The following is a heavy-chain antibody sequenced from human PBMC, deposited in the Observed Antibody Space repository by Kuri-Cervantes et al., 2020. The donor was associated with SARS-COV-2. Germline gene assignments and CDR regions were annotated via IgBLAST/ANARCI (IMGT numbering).Heavy chain of an antibody. D-gene: IGHD6-13*01. CDR3: ARERGSCYVPLRTYYYYYMDV. CDR1: GYTFTSYG. J-gene: IGHJ6*03. Sequence: ASVKVSCKASGYTFTSYGISWVRQAPGQGLEWMGWISAYNGNTNYAQKLQGRVTMTTDTSTSTAYVELRSMRSDDTAVYHYARERGSCYVPLRTYYYYYMDVWGKGTTVTVSS. V-gene: IGHV1-18*01. CDR2: ISAYNGNT.